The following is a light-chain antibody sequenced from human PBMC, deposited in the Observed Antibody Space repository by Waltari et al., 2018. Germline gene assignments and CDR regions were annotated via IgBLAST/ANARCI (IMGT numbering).Light chain of an antibody. CDR2: FAS. V-gene: IGKV1-9*01. J-gene: IGKJ2*01. CDR3: LQVNSYPHP. CDR1: QGINTF. Sequence: DIQLTQSPSFLSASVGDRVTITCRASQGINTFLAWYQPKPGQAPNLLIYFASTLQSGVPASFSGSGSGTDFTLTISGLHPEDYATYYCLQVNSYPHPSGQGTKLEIK.